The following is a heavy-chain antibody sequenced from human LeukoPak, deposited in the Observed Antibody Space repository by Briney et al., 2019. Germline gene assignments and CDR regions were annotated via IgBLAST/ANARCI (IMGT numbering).Heavy chain of an antibody. CDR2: ITSGSAFM. CDR1: GTAFRHFA. Sequence: GGSLRLSCADSGTAFRHFAFNWARQAPGKGLEWVSSITSGSAFMYYADSVKGRFTISRDNAKNSLYLQMDSLRAEDTAVYYCVRERVGEKYWYFDVWGRGTLVTVSS. J-gene: IGHJ2*01. CDR3: VRERVGEKYWYFDV. V-gene: IGHV3-21*01.